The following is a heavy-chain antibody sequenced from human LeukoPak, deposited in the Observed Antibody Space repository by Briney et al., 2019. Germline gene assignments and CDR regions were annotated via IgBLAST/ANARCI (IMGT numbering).Heavy chain of an antibody. J-gene: IGHJ4*02. V-gene: IGHV3-23*01. Sequence: PGGSLRLSCAASGFIFNSYGMSWVRQAPGKGLEWVSALSGSGDTTYYADSVKGRFTISRDNSKNTLYLQMNSLRVEDTAIYYCAKDRSWGLDYWGQGTPVTVSS. CDR3: AKDRSWGLDY. D-gene: IGHD7-27*01. CDR1: GFIFNSYG. CDR2: LSGSGDTT.